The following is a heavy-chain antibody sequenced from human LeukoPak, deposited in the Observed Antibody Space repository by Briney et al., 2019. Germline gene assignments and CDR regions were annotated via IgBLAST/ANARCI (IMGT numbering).Heavy chain of an antibody. D-gene: IGHD3-3*01. Sequence: SETLSLTCAVYGGSFSGYYWSWIRQPPGKGLEWIGEINHSGSTNYNPSLKSRVTISVDTSKNQFSLKLSSVTAADTAVYYCARGFWSGYYDYFDYWGQGTLVTVSS. CDR1: GGSFSGYY. V-gene: IGHV4-34*01. CDR3: ARGFWSGYYDYFDY. J-gene: IGHJ4*02. CDR2: INHSGST.